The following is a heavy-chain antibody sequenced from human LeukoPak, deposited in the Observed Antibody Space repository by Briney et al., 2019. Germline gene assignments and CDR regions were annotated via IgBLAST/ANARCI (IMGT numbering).Heavy chain of an antibody. D-gene: IGHD6-19*01. CDR2: IYPGDSDT. Sequence: SGESLKISCKGSGYSFTSYWIGWVRRMPGKGLEWMGIIYPGDSDTRYSPSFQGQVTISADKSISTAYLQWSSLKASDTVMYYCARHQPLSGSGWPEIDYWGQGTLVTVSS. CDR3: ARHQPLSGSGWPEIDY. J-gene: IGHJ4*02. CDR1: GYSFTSYW. V-gene: IGHV5-51*01.